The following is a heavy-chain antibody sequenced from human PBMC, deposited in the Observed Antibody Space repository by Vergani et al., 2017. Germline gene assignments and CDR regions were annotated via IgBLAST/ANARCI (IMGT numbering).Heavy chain of an antibody. V-gene: IGHV3-11*01. CDR1: GFRFSDHY. J-gene: IGHJ3*02. D-gene: IGHD5-24*01. CDR3: ARDHRDYNNYPGTFDI. Sequence: QVQLVESGGGLVKPGGSLRLSCAASGFRFSDHYMTWLRQAPGKGLEWVCYISNSGNTIEYADSVKGRFSISRDNAKSSLFMQMDSLRAEDTAVYYCARDHRDYNNYPGTFDIWGQGSMVTVSS. CDR2: ISNSGNTI.